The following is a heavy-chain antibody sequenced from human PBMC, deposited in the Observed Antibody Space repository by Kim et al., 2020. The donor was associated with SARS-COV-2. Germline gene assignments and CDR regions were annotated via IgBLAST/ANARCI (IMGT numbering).Heavy chain of an antibody. CDR3: ARGITMVQGVITPPDY. J-gene: IGHJ4*02. D-gene: IGHD3-10*01. V-gene: IGHV4-59*09. Sequence: LKSRVTISVDTSKNQFSLKLSSVTAADTAVYYCARGITMVQGVITPPDYWGQGTLVTVSS.